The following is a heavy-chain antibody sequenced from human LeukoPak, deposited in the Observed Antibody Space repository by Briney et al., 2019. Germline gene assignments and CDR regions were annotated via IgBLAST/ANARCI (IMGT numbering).Heavy chain of an antibody. CDR2: ISGSGGST. CDR3: TKPSQAAACGFYY. Sequence: GGTLRLSCAASGFTFSSYGMSWVRQAPGKGLEWVSAISGSGGSTYYADSVKGRFTISRDNSKNTLYLHMNSLRAGDTAVHYCTKPSQAAACGFYYCGQGTLVTVSS. V-gene: IGHV3-23*01. CDR1: GFTFSSYG. D-gene: IGHD6-13*01. J-gene: IGHJ4*02.